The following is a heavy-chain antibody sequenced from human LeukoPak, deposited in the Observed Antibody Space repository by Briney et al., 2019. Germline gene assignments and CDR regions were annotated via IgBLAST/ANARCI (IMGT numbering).Heavy chain of an antibody. D-gene: IGHD4-17*01. V-gene: IGHV3-23*01. Sequence: PGGSLRLSCAASGFTFSSYAMSWVRQAPGKGLEWVSAISGSGGSTYYADSVKGRFTISRDNSKNTLYLQMNSLGAEDTAVYYCAKRHYGDYQFDYWGQGTLVTVSS. CDR3: AKRHYGDYQFDY. J-gene: IGHJ4*02. CDR2: ISGSGGST. CDR1: GFTFSSYA.